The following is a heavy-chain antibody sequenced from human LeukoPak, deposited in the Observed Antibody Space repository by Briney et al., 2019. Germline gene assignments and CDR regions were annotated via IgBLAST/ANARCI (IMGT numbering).Heavy chain of an antibody. V-gene: IGHV1-2*02. CDR3: ARVDYDDYLGNFDY. CDR1: GYTFPDYY. D-gene: IGHD4-17*01. Sequence: ASVKVSCKASGYTFPDYYIHWARQAPGQGLEWMGWINPKSGGTKYAQKFQDRVTMTRDTSISTAYVELSRLRSDDTAVYYCARVDYDDYLGNFDYWGQGTLVTVSS. J-gene: IGHJ4*02. CDR2: INPKSGGT.